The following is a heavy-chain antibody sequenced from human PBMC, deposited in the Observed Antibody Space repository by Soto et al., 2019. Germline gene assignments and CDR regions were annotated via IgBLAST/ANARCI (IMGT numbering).Heavy chain of an antibody. CDR1: GFSFSSYT. CDR2: INNNSGRK. J-gene: IGHJ4*02. V-gene: IGHV3-23*01. D-gene: IGHD3-22*01. Sequence: GGSLRLSCAASGFSFSSYTMNWVRQAPGKGLEWVSSINNNSGRKYYADSVKGRFTISRDNSKNTLFLQMNSLKAEDTAVYSCAKDGDYEYFDYWGQGTQVTVSS. CDR3: AKDGDYEYFDY.